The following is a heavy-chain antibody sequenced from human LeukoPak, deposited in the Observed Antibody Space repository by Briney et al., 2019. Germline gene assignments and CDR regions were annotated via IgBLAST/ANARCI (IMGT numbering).Heavy chain of an antibody. Sequence: SVKVSCKASGGTFSSYAISWVRQAPGQGLEWMGGIIPIFGTANYAQKFQGRVTITPDESTSTAYMELSSLRSEDTAVYYCASGYCSGGSCRNYFDYWGQGTLVTVSS. CDR1: GGTFSSYA. D-gene: IGHD2-15*01. CDR2: IIPIFGTA. V-gene: IGHV1-69*13. J-gene: IGHJ4*02. CDR3: ASGYCSGGSCRNYFDY.